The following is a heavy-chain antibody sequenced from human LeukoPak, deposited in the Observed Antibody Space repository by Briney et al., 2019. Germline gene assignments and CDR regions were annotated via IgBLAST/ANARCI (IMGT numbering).Heavy chain of an antibody. J-gene: IGHJ6*03. CDR1: GGSFTTYY. CDR3: ARASTGDYYYYYMDV. CDR2: IYHTGST. Sequence: SEALSLTRAVYGGSFTTYYWSWIRQPPGKGLEWIGDIYHTGSTTYNPSFKSRVTISVDTSKNKSSLKLSSVTAADTAVYYCARASTGDYYYYYMDVWGKGTTVTVSS. D-gene: IGHD5/OR15-5a*01. V-gene: IGHV4-34*01.